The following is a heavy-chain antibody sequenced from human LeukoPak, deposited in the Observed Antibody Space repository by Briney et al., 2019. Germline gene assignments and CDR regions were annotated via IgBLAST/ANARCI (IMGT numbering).Heavy chain of an antibody. V-gene: IGHV3-49*04. J-gene: IGHJ4*02. CDR1: GFTFGDYA. CDR3: TRFMVRGVIIMAAFDY. CDR2: IRSKAYGGTT. D-gene: IGHD3-10*01. Sequence: GGSLRLSCTASGFTFGDYAMSWVRQAPGKGLEWVGFIRSKAYGGTTEYAASVKGRFTISRDDSKSIAYLQMNSLKTEDTAVYYCTRFMVRGVIIMAAFDYWGQGTLVTVSS.